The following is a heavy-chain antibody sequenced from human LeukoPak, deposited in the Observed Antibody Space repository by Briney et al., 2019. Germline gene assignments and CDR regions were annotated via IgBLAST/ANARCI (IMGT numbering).Heavy chain of an antibody. CDR3: AARERLDWILY. Sequence: PSETLSLTCTVSGGSISSYYWRWIRQPLGKGLEWIGYIYYSGSSNHNPSLKSRVTISVDTSKNQLSLNLTSVTAADTAVYYCAARERLDWILYWGQGTLVTVSS. CDR1: GGSISSYY. V-gene: IGHV4-59*01. CDR2: IYYSGSS. D-gene: IGHD3-9*01. J-gene: IGHJ4*02.